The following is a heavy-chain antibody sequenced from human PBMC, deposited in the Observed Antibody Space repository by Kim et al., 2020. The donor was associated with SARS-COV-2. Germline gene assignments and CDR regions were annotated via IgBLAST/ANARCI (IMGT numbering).Heavy chain of an antibody. CDR1: GFTFSNAR. D-gene: IGHD3-10*01. CDR3: TTVQDYGSELGFDY. CDR2: INSKTDGGTT. V-gene: IGHV3-15*01. J-gene: IGHJ4*02. Sequence: GGSLRLSCAASGFTFSNARMSWVRQAPGKGLEWVGRINSKTDGGTTDYAAPVKGRFTISSDDAKNTLYLQMNSLKAEDTAVYYCTTVQDYGSELGFDYWGQGTLVTVSS.